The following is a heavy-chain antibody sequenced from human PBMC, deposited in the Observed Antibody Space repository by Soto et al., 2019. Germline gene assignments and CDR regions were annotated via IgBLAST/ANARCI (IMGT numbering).Heavy chain of an antibody. V-gene: IGHV3-30-3*01. CDR2: ISYDGSNK. CDR1: GFTFSSYA. CDR3: ARDGGVGSGYRRQFDY. Sequence: QVQLVEAGGGVVQPGRSLRLSCAASGFTFSSYAMHLVRQAPGKGLEWVAVISYDGSNKYYADSVKGRFTISRDNSKNTLYLQMNSLRAEDTAVYYCARDGGVGSGYRRQFDYWGQGTLVTVSS. D-gene: IGHD3-3*01. J-gene: IGHJ4*02.